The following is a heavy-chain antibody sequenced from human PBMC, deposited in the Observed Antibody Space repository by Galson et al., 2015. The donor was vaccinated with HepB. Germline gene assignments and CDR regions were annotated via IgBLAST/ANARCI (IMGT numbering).Heavy chain of an antibody. Sequence: SVKVSCKASGYTFTSYYMHWVRQAPGQGLEWMGIINPSGGSTSYAQKFQGRVTMTRDTSTSTVYMELSSLRSEDTAVYYCARVPRSSSSGRDWYFDLWGRGTLVTVSS. CDR3: ARVPRSSSSGRDWYFDL. CDR2: INPSGGST. CDR1: GYTFTSYY. J-gene: IGHJ2*01. D-gene: IGHD6-13*01. V-gene: IGHV1-46*01.